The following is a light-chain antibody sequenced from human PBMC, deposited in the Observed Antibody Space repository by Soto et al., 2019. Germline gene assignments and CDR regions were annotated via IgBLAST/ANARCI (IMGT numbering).Light chain of an antibody. CDR1: QSVTNSY. J-gene: IGKJ2*01. CDR3: QQYGSSLYT. Sequence: ENVLTQSPGTLSLSPGERATLSCRASQSVTNSYLAWYQQKPGQAPRLLIYGASSRATGIPDRFSGSGSGTDFTLTISRLEPEAFAVYYCQQYGSSLYTFGQGTKLEIK. V-gene: IGKV3-20*01. CDR2: GAS.